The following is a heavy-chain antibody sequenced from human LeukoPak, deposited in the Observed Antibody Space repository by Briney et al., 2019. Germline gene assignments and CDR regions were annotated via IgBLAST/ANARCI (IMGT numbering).Heavy chain of an antibody. Sequence: GGSLRLSCAASGFTFSPYSMNWVRQAPGKGLEWVSSISSSSNYIYYADSVKGRFTISRDNSKNTLYLQMNSLRAEDTAVYYCARGYGYNPFDYWGQGTLVTVSS. CDR1: GFTFSPYS. V-gene: IGHV3-21*04. CDR2: ISSSSNYI. CDR3: ARGYGYNPFDY. D-gene: IGHD5-24*01. J-gene: IGHJ4*02.